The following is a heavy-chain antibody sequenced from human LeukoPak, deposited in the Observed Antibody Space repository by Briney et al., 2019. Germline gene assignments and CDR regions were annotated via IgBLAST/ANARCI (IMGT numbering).Heavy chain of an antibody. Sequence: PGGSLRLSCAASGFTFSSYWMSWVRQAPGKGLEWVTNIKQDGSEKYYVDSVKGRFTISRDNAKNSLSLQMNSLRVEDTALYYCVSGYDWVRERDYWGQGTLVTVSS. V-gene: IGHV3-7*03. CDR1: GFTFSSYW. J-gene: IGHJ4*02. CDR3: VSGYDWVRERDY. CDR2: IKQDGSEK. D-gene: IGHD5-12*01.